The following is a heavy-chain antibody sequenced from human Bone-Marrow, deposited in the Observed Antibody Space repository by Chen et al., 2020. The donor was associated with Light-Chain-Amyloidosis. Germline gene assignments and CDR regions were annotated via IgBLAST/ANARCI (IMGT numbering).Heavy chain of an antibody. CDR1: GFTFSSYW. Sequence: EVQLVESGGGLVQPGGSLRLSCAASGFTFSSYWMSWVRQAPGKGLEWVANIKQDGSEKYYVDSGKGRFTISRDNAKNSLYLQMNSLRAEDTAVDYCARVERGYYFDYWGQGTLVTVSS. CDR2: IKQDGSEK. V-gene: IGHV3-7*01. D-gene: IGHD3-16*01. J-gene: IGHJ4*02. CDR3: ARVERGYYFDY.